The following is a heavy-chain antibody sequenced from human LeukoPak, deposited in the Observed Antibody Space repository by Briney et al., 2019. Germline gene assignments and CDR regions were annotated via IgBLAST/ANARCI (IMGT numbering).Heavy chain of an antibody. CDR3: ARAQLGYCSGGSCYSHLVFDY. Sequence: SETLSLTCTVSGGSISSYYWSWIRQPPGKGLEWIGYIYYSGGTNYNPSLKSRVTISVDTSKNQFSLKLSSVTAVDTAVYYCARAQLGYCSGGSCYSHLVFDYWGQGTLVTVSS. CDR2: IYYSGGT. J-gene: IGHJ4*02. D-gene: IGHD2-15*01. V-gene: IGHV4-59*08. CDR1: GGSISSYY.